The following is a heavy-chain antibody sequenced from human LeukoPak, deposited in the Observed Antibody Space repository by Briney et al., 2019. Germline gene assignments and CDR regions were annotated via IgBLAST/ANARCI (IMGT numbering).Heavy chain of an antibody. J-gene: IGHJ4*02. D-gene: IGHD4-11*01. Sequence: GGSLRLSCVASGFTFSTAWMAWLRQAPGKGLEWVARIKSQNAGGTADYAAPVKGRFTISRDDSKNTLFLQVNSLKTEDTAVYYCTKTFYSDSTFDYWGQGTLVTVSS. V-gene: IGHV3-15*01. CDR2: IKSQNAGGTA. CDR3: TKTFYSDSTFDY. CDR1: GFTFSTAW.